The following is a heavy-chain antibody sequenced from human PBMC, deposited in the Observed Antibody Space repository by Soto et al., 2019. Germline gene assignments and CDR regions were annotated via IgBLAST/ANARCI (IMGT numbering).Heavy chain of an antibody. CDR1: GGSISRGGYY. V-gene: IGHV4-31*03. J-gene: IGHJ5*02. CDR2: IYYSGST. Sequence: QVQLQESGPGLVKPSQTLSLTCTVSGGSISRGGYYWTWIRQHPGKGLEWIGYIYYSGSTYYNPSLNSGVTISVDTSKNQFSLKLSSVTAADTAVYYCARDHPCSSTSCYESWFDPWGQGTLVTVSS. D-gene: IGHD2-2*01. CDR3: ARDHPCSSTSCYESWFDP.